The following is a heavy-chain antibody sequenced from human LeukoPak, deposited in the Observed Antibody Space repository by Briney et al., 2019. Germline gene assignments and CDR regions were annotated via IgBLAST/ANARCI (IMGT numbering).Heavy chain of an antibody. CDR3: ARVGWELRDYFDY. Sequence: ASVKVSCKASGYTFTCYYMHWVRQAPGQGLEWMGWINPNSGGTNYAQKFQGRVTMTRDTSISTAYMELSRLRSDDTAVYYCARVGWELRDYFDYWGQGTLVTVSS. J-gene: IGHJ4*02. CDR1: GYTFTCYY. V-gene: IGHV1-2*02. D-gene: IGHD1-26*01. CDR2: INPNSGGT.